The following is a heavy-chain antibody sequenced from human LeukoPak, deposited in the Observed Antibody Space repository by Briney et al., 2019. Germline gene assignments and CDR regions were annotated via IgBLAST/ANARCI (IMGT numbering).Heavy chain of an antibody. CDR3: AVLWSGYPALDY. V-gene: IGHV3-23*01. D-gene: IGHD3-3*01. Sequence: GGSLRLSCAASGFTFSSYAMSWVRQAPGKGLEWVSAISGSGGSTYYADSVKGRFTISRDNSKNTLYLQMNNLRAEDTAVYYCAVLWSGYPALDYWGQGTLVTVSS. CDR2: ISGSGGST. CDR1: GFTFSSYA. J-gene: IGHJ4*02.